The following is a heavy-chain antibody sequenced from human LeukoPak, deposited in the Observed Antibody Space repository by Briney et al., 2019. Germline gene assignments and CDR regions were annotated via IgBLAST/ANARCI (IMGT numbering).Heavy chain of an antibody. CDR3: TTEYYYDSSGLFDY. CDR1: GFTVSNVW. Sequence: PGGSLRLSCAVSGFTVSNVWMGWVRQAQGKGLEWVGRIKSKTDGGTTAYAAPVNGRFTISRDDSKNTLYLQMNSLKTEDTAVYYCTTEYYYDSSGLFDYWGQGTLVTVSS. D-gene: IGHD3-22*01. V-gene: IGHV3-15*01. J-gene: IGHJ4*02. CDR2: IKSKTDGGTT.